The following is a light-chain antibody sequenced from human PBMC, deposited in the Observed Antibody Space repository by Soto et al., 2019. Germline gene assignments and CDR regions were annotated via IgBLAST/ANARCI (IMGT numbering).Light chain of an antibody. CDR2: AAS. V-gene: IGKV1-9*01. CDR1: QDVSRS. J-gene: IGKJ4*01. CDR3: QQYNNWPLT. Sequence: DTQLTQSPSFLSASVGDRVTIACRASQDVSRSVGWYQQKPGTAPKLLISAASTLNSGVPSRFSGSGSGTEFTLTISSLQSEDFAVYYCQQYNNWPLTFGGGTKVDIK.